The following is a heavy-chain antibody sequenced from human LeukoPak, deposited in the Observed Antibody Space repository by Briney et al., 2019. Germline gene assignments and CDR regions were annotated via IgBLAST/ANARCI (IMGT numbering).Heavy chain of an antibody. CDR2: MRPKKSDT. J-gene: IGHJ4*02. D-gene: IGHD3-22*01. CDR1: GYSFTTYD. CDR3: AGGPPEDTSSGY. V-gene: IGHV1-8*01. Sequence: ASVKVSCKASGYSFTTYDINWVRQAPGQGLEGMGWMRPKKSDTGYARKFQDRVNLTWNISTDTAYMELNSLTAEDTAVYFCAGGPPEDTSSGYWGQGTLVTVSS.